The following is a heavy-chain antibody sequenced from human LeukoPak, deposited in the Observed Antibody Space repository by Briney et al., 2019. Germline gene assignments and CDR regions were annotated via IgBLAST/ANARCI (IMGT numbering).Heavy chain of an antibody. Sequence: PSETLSLTCAVSGGSISSYYWSWIRQPPGKGLEWIGYIYYSGSTNYNPSLKSRVSISVDTSTNQFSLKLSSVPAAETAVYYCARDQSSGDYISDYWGQGTLVTVSS. CDR2: IYYSGST. CDR3: ARDQSSGDYISDY. V-gene: IGHV4-59*01. J-gene: IGHJ4*02. CDR1: GGSISSYY. D-gene: IGHD3-22*01.